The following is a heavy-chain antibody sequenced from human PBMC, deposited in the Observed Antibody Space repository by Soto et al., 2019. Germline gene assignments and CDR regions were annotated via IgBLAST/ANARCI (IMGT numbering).Heavy chain of an antibody. CDR3: AREVRIAAAGRYGMDV. CDR1: GDSVSSNSAA. CDR2: TYYRSKWHN. D-gene: IGHD6-13*01. Sequence: SQTLSLTCAISGDSVSSNSAAWNWIRQSPSRGLEWLGRTYYRSKWHNDYAVSAKSRITINPDTSKNQFSLQLNSVTPEDTAVYYCAREVRIAAAGRYGMDVWGQGTTVTVSS. V-gene: IGHV6-1*01. J-gene: IGHJ6*02.